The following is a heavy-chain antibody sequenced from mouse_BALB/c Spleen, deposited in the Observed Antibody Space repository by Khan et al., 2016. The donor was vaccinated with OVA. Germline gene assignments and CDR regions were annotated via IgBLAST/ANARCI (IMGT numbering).Heavy chain of an antibody. CDR3: ASSLTITTVVATDLDY. D-gene: IGHD1-1*01. Sequence: EVQLQESGPGLVKPSQSLSLTCTVTDYSITSDYAWNWIRQFPGNKLEWMGYISYSGRTSYNPSLKSRISITRDTSKNQFFLQLNSVTTEDTATYYCASSLTITTVVATDLDYWGQGTTLTVSS. CDR1: DYSITSDYA. V-gene: IGHV3-2*02. CDR2: ISYSGRT. J-gene: IGHJ2*01.